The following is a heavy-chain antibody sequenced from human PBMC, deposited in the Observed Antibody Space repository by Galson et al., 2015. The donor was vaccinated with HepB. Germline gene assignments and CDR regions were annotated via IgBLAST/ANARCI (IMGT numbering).Heavy chain of an antibody. Sequence: SVKVSCKASGYTFTSYGISWVRQAPGQGLEWMGWISAYNGNTNYAQKLQGRVTMTTDTSTSTAYMELRSLRSDDTAVYYCARDQFCSGGSCYSQPDYYYYGMDVWGQGTTVTVSS. J-gene: IGHJ6*02. CDR2: ISAYNGNT. CDR1: GYTFTSYG. V-gene: IGHV1-18*04. D-gene: IGHD2-15*01. CDR3: ARDQFCSGGSCYSQPDYYYYGMDV.